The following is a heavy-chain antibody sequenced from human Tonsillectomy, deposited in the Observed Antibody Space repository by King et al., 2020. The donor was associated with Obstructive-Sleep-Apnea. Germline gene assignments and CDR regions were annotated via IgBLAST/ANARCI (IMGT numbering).Heavy chain of an antibody. Sequence: VQLVESGGGVVQPGRSLRLSCAASRFTFSSYSMHWVRRAPGKGLEWVAIISYDGNNKYDADSVKGRFTISRDNSKNTLFLQMNSLRTEDTAVYYCAKDRGYSFGYIDYYFDYWGQGTLVTVSS. CDR2: ISYDGNNK. CDR1: RFTFSSYS. V-gene: IGHV3-30-3*01. CDR3: AKDRGYSFGYIDYYFDY. J-gene: IGHJ4*02. D-gene: IGHD5-18*01.